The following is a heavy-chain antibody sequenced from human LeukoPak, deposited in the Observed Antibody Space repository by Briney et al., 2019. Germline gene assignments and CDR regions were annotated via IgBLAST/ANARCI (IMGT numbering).Heavy chain of an antibody. CDR3: TRDNYYGSGSYQY. J-gene: IGHJ4*02. CDR1: GFTLGDYA. Sequence: GGSLRLSCTASGFTLGDYAMSWVRQAPGKGLEWVGFIRSKAYGGTTEYAASAKGRFTISRDDSKSIAYLQMNSLKTEDTAVYYCTRDNYYGSGSYQYWGQGTLVTVSS. V-gene: IGHV3-49*04. D-gene: IGHD3-10*01. CDR2: IRSKAYGGTT.